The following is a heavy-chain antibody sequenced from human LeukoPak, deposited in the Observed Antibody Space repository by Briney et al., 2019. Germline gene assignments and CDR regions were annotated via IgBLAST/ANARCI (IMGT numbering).Heavy chain of an antibody. CDR3: ARENIAAAGPVDY. J-gene: IGHJ4*02. CDR2: IIPIFGTA. D-gene: IGHD6-13*01. V-gene: IGHV1-69*13. Sequence: SVKVSCKASGGTFSSYAISWVRQAPGQRLEWMGGIIPIFGTANYAQKFQGRVTITADESTSTAYMELSSLRSEDTAVYYCARENIAAAGPVDYWGQGTLVTVSS. CDR1: GGTFSSYA.